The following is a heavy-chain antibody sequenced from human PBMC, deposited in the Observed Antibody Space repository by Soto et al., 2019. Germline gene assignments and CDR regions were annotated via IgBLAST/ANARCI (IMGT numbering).Heavy chain of an antibody. V-gene: IGHV3-30*18. CDR3: GKAGGSELRYFDWPEVGV. CDR1: GFSFFNYG. CDR2: VTYDSSEK. D-gene: IGHD3-9*01. J-gene: IGHJ4*02. Sequence: LRLSCTASGFSFFNYGFAWIRQAPGKGLEWVAVVTYDSSEKYYADSVKGRFTISRDNSKNTVYLQMDSLQHNDSALYYCGKAGGSELRYFDWPEVGVWGQGTLVT.